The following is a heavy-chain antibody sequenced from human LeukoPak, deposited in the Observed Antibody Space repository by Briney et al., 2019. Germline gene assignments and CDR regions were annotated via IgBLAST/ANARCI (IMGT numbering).Heavy chain of an antibody. CDR2: IRYDGSNK. D-gene: IGHD3-9*01. V-gene: IGHV3-30*02. CDR1: GFTFSSYG. CDR3: AKDLPYYDILTGFDY. Sequence: GGSLRLSCAASGFTFSSYGMHWVRQAPGKGLEWVAFIRYDGSNKYYADSVKGRFTISRDNSKNTLYLQMNSLRAEDTAVYYCAKDLPYYDILTGFDYWGQGTLVTVSS. J-gene: IGHJ4*02.